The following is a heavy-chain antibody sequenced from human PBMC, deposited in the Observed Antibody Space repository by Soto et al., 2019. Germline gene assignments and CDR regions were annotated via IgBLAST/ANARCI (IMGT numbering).Heavy chain of an antibody. V-gene: IGHV1-46*01. D-gene: IGHD1-26*01. CDR3: ARESMSAREVDPY. Sequence: QVQLVQSGAEVKKPGASVKVSCKASGYTFTRYYMHWVRQAPGQGLEWMGIINPSGGSTSYAQKFQGRDTMTRDTSTSTVYMELSSLRSEDTAVYYCARESMSAREVDPYWGQGTLVTVSS. CDR2: INPSGGST. J-gene: IGHJ4*02. CDR1: GYTFTRYY.